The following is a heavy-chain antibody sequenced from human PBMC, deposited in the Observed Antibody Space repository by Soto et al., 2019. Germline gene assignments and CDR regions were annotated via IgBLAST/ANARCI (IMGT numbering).Heavy chain of an antibody. CDR3: ARAGGWIRLRGIDYYYGMDV. CDR1: GGTFSSYA. J-gene: IGHJ6*02. V-gene: IGHV1-69*13. D-gene: IGHD5-12*01. Sequence: ASVKVSCKASGGTFSSYAISWVRQAPGQGLEWMGGIIPIFGTANYAQKFQGRVTITADESTSTAYMELRSLRSEDTAVYYCARAGGWIRLRGIDYYYGMDVWGQGTTVTVSS. CDR2: IIPIFGTA.